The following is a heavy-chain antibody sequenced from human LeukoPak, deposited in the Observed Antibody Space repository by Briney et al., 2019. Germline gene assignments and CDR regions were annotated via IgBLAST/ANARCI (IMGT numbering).Heavy chain of an antibody. Sequence: GGSLRLSCAASGFSFSSYSMNWVRQAPGKGLEWVGRIKSKTDGGTPDYAAPVKGGFTISRDDSKNTMYLQMNSLKTEDTAVYYCTTDRGYGDYVSAWFDPWGQGALVTVSS. D-gene: IGHD4-17*01. J-gene: IGHJ5*02. CDR2: IKSKTDGGTP. CDR1: GFSFSSYS. V-gene: IGHV3-15*01. CDR3: TTDRGYGDYVSAWFDP.